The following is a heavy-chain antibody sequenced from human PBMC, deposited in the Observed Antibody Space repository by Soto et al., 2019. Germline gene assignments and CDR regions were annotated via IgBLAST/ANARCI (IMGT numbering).Heavy chain of an antibody. Sequence: PSETLSLTCAVSSGSISSSNWWSWVRQPPGKGLEWIGEIYHSGSTNYNPSLKSRVTISVDKSKNQFSLKLSSVTAADTAVYYCARVAWNYESLYFRWFDPWGQGTLVTVSS. CDR3: ARVAWNYESLYFRWFDP. CDR2: IYHSGST. CDR1: SGSISSSNW. D-gene: IGHD1-7*01. J-gene: IGHJ5*02. V-gene: IGHV4-4*02.